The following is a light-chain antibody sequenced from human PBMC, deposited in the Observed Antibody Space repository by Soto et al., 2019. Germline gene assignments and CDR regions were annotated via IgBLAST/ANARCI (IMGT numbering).Light chain of an antibody. J-gene: IGKJ1*01. CDR2: GTS. Sequence: MTQSQATLSASPGERGTLXWRASQSVNSNLAWYQQKAGQAPRLLIYGTSTRATGIPARFSGSGSGTDFTLTISRLEPEDFAVYYCQQYDSSPRTFGQGTKV. CDR3: QQYDSSPRT. V-gene: IGKV3-15*01. CDR1: QSVNSN.